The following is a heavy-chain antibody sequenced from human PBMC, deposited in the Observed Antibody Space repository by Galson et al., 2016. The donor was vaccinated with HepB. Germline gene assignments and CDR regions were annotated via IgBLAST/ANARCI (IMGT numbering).Heavy chain of an antibody. Sequence: SVKVSCKASGYTFTSYYIHWVRQAPGQGLEWMGIINPSGGSTNYAQKFQGRVTMTRDTSTSTVYMELSSLRSEDTAVYYCARDSRLSGSVDYWGQGTLVTVSS. V-gene: IGHV1-46*01. D-gene: IGHD1-26*01. CDR2: INPSGGST. J-gene: IGHJ4*02. CDR3: ARDSRLSGSVDY. CDR1: GYTFTSYY.